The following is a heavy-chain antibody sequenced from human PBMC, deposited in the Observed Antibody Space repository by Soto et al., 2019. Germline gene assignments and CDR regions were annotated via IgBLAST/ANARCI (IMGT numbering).Heavy chain of an antibody. CDR1: GYTFTSYA. CDR2: INAGNGNT. Sequence: ASVKVSCKASGYTFTSYAMHWVRQAPGQRLEWMGWINAGNGNTKYSQKFQGRVTITRDTSASTAYMELSSLRSEDTAVYYCARGLNGYLHYFDYWGQGTPVTVAS. D-gene: IGHD5-18*01. V-gene: IGHV1-3*01. CDR3: ARGLNGYLHYFDY. J-gene: IGHJ4*02.